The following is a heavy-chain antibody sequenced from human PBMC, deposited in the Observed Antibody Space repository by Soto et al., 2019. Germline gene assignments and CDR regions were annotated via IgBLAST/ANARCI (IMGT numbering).Heavy chain of an antibody. CDR3: ARGLITVPPSSYFGMDV. J-gene: IGHJ6*01. D-gene: IGHD3-9*01. CDR2: INTKSGGT. CDR1: GYSLTDYY. Sequence: QLVQSGAEVKKPGTSLKISCKASGYSLTDYYIHWVRQAPGQGFEWMGWINTKSGGTSYAEKFRGGVNLSRDTSISTVYMEVNLLKSDDTAIYFCARGLITVPPSSYFGMDVWGQGTTVTVSS. V-gene: IGHV1-2*02.